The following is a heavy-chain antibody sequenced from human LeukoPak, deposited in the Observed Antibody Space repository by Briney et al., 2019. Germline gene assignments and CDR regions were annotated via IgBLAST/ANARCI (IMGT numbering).Heavy chain of an antibody. CDR2: ISGSGGST. Sequence: GGSLRLSCAASGFTFSSYAMSWVRQAPGKGLEWVSAISGSGGSTYYADSVKGRFTISRDNSKNTLYLQMNSLRAEDTAVYYCAKDRFGGYCSGGSCYSGFIGGYWGQGTLVTVSS. J-gene: IGHJ4*02. V-gene: IGHV3-23*01. D-gene: IGHD2-15*01. CDR3: AKDRFGGYCSGGSCYSGFIGGY. CDR1: GFTFSSYA.